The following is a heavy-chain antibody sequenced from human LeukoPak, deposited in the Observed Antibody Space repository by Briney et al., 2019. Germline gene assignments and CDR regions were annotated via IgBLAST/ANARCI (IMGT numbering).Heavy chain of an antibody. Sequence: TLSLTCTVSGGSISSGGYYWSWIRQHPGKGLEWIGYIYYSGSTYYNPSLKSRVTISVDTSKNQFSLKLSSVAAADTAVYYCAREDGGYVDYWGQGTLVTVSS. CDR2: IYYSGST. J-gene: IGHJ4*02. CDR3: AREDGGYVDY. CDR1: GGSISSGGYY. V-gene: IGHV4-31*03. D-gene: IGHD2-15*01.